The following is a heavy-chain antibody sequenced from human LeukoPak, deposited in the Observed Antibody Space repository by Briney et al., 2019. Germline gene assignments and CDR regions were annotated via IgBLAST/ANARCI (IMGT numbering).Heavy chain of an antibody. D-gene: IGHD3-3*01. Sequence: ASVKVSCKASGYTFTSYDINWVRQATGQGLEWMGGIIPIFGTANYAQKFQGRVTITADESTSTAYMELSSLRSEDTAVYYCASSDYYDFWSGGNWFDPWGQGTLVTVSS. CDR1: GYTFTSYD. J-gene: IGHJ5*02. V-gene: IGHV1-69*13. CDR3: ASSDYYDFWSGGNWFDP. CDR2: IIPIFGTA.